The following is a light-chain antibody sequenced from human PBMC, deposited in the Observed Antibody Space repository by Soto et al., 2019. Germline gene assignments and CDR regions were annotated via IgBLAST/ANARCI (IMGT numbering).Light chain of an antibody. Sequence: ALTQPPSASGSPGQSITISCTGASSDVGGYDYVSWYQQHPDKAPKLIIYEVSNRPSGVSHRFSGSKSGNTASLTIAGLQAEDEAEYYCGSYTSTTTPYVFGTGTKSPS. CDR1: SSDVGGYDY. V-gene: IGLV2-14*01. CDR3: GSYTSTTTPYV. CDR2: EVS. J-gene: IGLJ1*01.